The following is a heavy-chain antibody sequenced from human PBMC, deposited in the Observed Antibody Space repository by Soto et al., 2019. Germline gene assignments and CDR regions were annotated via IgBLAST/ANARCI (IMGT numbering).Heavy chain of an antibody. D-gene: IGHD5-18*01. CDR3: ATGGRGYISAPRFYFEY. CDR1: GGFFSSNA. J-gene: IGHJ4*02. CDR2: ILPIFHTT. Sequence: QVQLVQSGAEVKKPGSSVKVSCQASGGFFSSNAISWVRQAPGQGLEWMGGILPIFHTTHYAQKFQGRVTITADESTSTAYMELSSLKSEDTGLYYCATGGRGYISAPRFYFEYWGQGTLVPVSS. V-gene: IGHV1-69*01.